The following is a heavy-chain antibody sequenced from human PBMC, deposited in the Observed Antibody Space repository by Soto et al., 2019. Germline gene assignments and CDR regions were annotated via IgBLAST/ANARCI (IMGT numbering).Heavy chain of an antibody. J-gene: IGHJ3*02. CDR3: AKDIGIYDFWSGSGAFDI. V-gene: IGHV3-9*01. CDR2: ISWNSGSI. Sequence: GGSLRLSCAASGFTFDDYAMHWVRQAPGKGLEWVSGISWNSGSIGYADSVKGRFTISRDNAKNSLYLQMNSLRAEDTALYYCAKDIGIYDFWSGSGAFDIWGQGTMVTVSS. D-gene: IGHD3-3*01. CDR1: GFTFDDYA.